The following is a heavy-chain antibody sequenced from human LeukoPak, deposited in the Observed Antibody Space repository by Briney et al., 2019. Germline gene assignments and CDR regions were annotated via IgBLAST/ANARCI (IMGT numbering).Heavy chain of an antibody. D-gene: IGHD2-15*01. J-gene: IGHJ4*02. CDR3: AREVAEFYYFDY. V-gene: IGHV4-59*01. Sequence: SETLSLTCTVSGGSISSYYWSWIRLPPGKGLEWIGYIYYSGSTNYNPSLKSRVTISVDTSKNQFSLKLSSVTAADTAVYYCAREVAEFYYFDYWGQGTLVTVSS. CDR1: GGSISSYY. CDR2: IYYSGST.